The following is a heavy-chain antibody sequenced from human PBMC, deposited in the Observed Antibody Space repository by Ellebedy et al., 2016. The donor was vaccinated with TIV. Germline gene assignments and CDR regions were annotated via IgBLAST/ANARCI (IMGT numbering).Heavy chain of an antibody. J-gene: IGHJ4*02. Sequence: MPSETLSLTCTVSGGSISSYYWRWIRQPPGKGLEWIGYIYYSGSTNYNPSLKSRVTISVDTSKNQFSLKLSSVTAADTAVYYCARGTLNYGIDYWGQGTLVTVSS. CDR3: ARGTLNYGIDY. CDR2: IYYSGST. V-gene: IGHV4-59*01. CDR1: GGSISSYY. D-gene: IGHD4-17*01.